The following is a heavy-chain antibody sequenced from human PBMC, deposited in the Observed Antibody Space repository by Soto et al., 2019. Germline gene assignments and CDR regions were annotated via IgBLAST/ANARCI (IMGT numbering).Heavy chain of an antibody. Sequence: EVQLVESGGGLVQPGRSLRLSCTASGFTFGDYAMSWVRQAPGKGLEWVGFIRSKAYGGTTEYAASVKGRFTISRDDSKSIAYLQMNSLKTEDTAVYYCTTYGSGSYYNGFDYWGQGTLVTVSS. CDR2: IRSKAYGGTT. D-gene: IGHD3-10*01. J-gene: IGHJ4*02. CDR1: GFTFGDYA. V-gene: IGHV3-49*04. CDR3: TTYGSGSYYNGFDY.